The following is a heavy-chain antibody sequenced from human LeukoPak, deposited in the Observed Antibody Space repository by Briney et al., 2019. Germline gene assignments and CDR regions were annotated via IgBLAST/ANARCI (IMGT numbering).Heavy chain of an antibody. D-gene: IGHD3-10*01. V-gene: IGHV3-48*04. CDR2: ISSSGSAI. CDR3: ARESGRSPDY. J-gene: IGHJ4*02. Sequence: GGSLRLSCAASGFTFSSYGMHWVRQAPGKGLEWVSYISSSGSAIFNTDSVKGRFTISRDNAKNSLYLQMNFLRAEDTAVYYCARESGRSPDYWGQGALVTVSS. CDR1: GFTFSSYG.